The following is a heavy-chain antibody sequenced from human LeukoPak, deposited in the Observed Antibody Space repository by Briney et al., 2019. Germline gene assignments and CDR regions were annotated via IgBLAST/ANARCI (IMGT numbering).Heavy chain of an antibody. CDR2: ISASSGTI. CDR1: RFTFSSYN. Sequence: GGTLRLSCAASRFTFSSYNMNWVRQAPGKGLEWISHISASSGTIYYADSVKGRFTISRDNAKDSLYLQMNSLRAEDTAVYYCSRESRPAALDYWGQGTLVTVSS. J-gene: IGHJ4*02. CDR3: SRESRPAALDY. D-gene: IGHD2-2*01. V-gene: IGHV3-48*04.